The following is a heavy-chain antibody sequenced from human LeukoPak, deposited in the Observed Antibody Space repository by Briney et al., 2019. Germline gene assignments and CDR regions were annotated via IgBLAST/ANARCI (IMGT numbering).Heavy chain of an antibody. CDR3: ARDNVRLPGIAVAGTFDY. J-gene: IGHJ4*02. CDR2: ISSSSSSYI. Sequence: GGSLRLSCAASGFTFSSYSMNWVRQAPGKGLEWVSSISSSSSSYIYYADSVKGRFTISRDNAKNSLYPQMNSLRAEDMAVYYRARDNVRLPGIAVAGTFDYWGQGTLVTVSS. V-gene: IGHV3-21*01. CDR1: GFTFSSYS. D-gene: IGHD6-19*01.